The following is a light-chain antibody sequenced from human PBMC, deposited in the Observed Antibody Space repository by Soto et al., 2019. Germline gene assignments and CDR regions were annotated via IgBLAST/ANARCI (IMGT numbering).Light chain of an antibody. CDR1: QSINSW. Sequence: DIQMTQSPSTLSASVGDRVTITCRASQSINSWLAWYQQKPGKAPKVLIYDASSLYSGVPSRFSGSGSGTEFTLTISSLQPDDFATYYCQQYYGYPYTFGQGAKLEIK. V-gene: IGKV1-5*01. CDR3: QQYYGYPYT. CDR2: DAS. J-gene: IGKJ2*01.